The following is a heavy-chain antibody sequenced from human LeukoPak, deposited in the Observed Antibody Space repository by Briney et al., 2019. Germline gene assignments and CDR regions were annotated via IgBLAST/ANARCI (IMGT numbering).Heavy chain of an antibody. CDR1: GFTFSSYG. V-gene: IGHV3-30*18. CDR2: ISYDGSNK. J-gene: IGHJ6*02. CDR3: AKEYYSSGNYYYGMDV. Sequence: GGSLRLSCEASGFTFSSYGMHWVRQAPGKGLEWVAVISYDGSNKYYADSVKGRFTISRDNSKNTLYLQMNSLRAEDTAVYYCAKEYYSSGNYYYGMDVWGQGTTVTVSS. D-gene: IGHD3-10*01.